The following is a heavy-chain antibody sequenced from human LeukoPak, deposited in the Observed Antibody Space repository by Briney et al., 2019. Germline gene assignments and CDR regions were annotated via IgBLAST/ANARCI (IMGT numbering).Heavy chain of an antibody. Sequence: ASVKVSCKASGYTFTSYGISWVRQAPGQGLEWMGWISAYNGNTNYAQKLQSRVTMTTDTSTSTAYMELRSLRSDDTAVYYCAREYYDFWSGYYTGPGYFDYWGQGTLVTVSS. D-gene: IGHD3-3*01. J-gene: IGHJ4*02. CDR2: ISAYNGNT. V-gene: IGHV1-18*01. CDR3: AREYYDFWSGYYTGPGYFDY. CDR1: GYTFTSYG.